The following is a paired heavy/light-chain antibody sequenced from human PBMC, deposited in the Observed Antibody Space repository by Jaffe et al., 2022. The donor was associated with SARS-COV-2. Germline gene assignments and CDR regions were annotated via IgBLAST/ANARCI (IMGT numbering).Heavy chain of an antibody. D-gene: IGHD3-22*01. CDR2: ISYTGATT. Sequence: EVQLLESGGGLVQPGGSLRLSCAASGFTFSNYALSWVRQAPGKGLEWVSTISYTGATTFYADSVKGRFTISRDTSQSTLYLEMSSLRADDTAVYYCAKGGLVYITTSSLDHWGQGTLVTVSS. V-gene: IGHV3-23*01. J-gene: IGHJ4*02. CDR3: AKGGLVYITTSSLDH. CDR1: GFTFSNYA.
Light chain of an antibody. J-gene: IGLJ2*01. CDR2: YKSDSDK. Sequence: QAVLTQPSSLSASPGASASLTCTLRSGINVVTYRIYWYQQKPGSPPQYLLSYKSDSDKEQGSGVPSRFSGSKDASANAGILLISGLQSEDEADYYCMMWYSSAWVFGGGTKLTVL. V-gene: IGLV5-45*03. CDR1: SGINVVTYR. CDR3: MMWYSSAWV.